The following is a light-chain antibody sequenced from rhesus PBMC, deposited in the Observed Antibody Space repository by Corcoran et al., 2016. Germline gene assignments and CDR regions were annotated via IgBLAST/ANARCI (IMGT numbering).Light chain of an antibody. CDR1: QGLLHSNGNTY. CDR2: KGS. V-gene: IGKV2S3*01. J-gene: IGKJ2*01. CDR3: MHSTTDPYI. Sequence: DIMMTQTPLSLPVTPGEPASISCRSSQGLLHSNGNTYLPWYLQKPGQSPRLVIYKGSNRECGVPDMFSGTGSGTDFTLKISKVEPEDVCVYYCMHSTTDPYIFGQGTKVEIK.